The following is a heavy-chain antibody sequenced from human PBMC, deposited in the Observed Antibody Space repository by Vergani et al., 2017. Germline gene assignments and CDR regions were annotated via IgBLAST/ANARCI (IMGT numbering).Heavy chain of an antibody. CDR1: GDSIISSSYY. Sequence: QMQLQESGPGLVKASETLSLTCTVSGDSIISSSYYWGWIRQPPGKGLEGFGSIYNSGNGDSSSSLKSRVTISADPSKNQFSLRLTSVTAADTAVYYCASGNYYSGSTSHFRGRYFDVWGRGTLVTVPS. V-gene: IGHV4-39*01. CDR2: IYNSGNG. J-gene: IGHJ2*01. CDR3: ASGNYYSGSTSHFRGRYFDV. D-gene: IGHD3-10*01.